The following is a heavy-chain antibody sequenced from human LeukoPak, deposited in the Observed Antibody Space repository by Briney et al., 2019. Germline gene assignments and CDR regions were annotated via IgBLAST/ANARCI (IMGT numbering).Heavy chain of an antibody. CDR3: ARGAPEDSSGYPPGY. CDR2: INPSGGNT. Sequence: ASVKVSCKASGYTFTSYYMHWVRQAPGQGLEWMGIINPSGGNTSYAQKFQGRVTMTRDTSTSTVYMELSSLRSEDTAVYYCARGAPEDSSGYPPGYWGQGTLVTVSS. V-gene: IGHV1-46*01. J-gene: IGHJ4*02. CDR1: GYTFTSYY. D-gene: IGHD3-22*01.